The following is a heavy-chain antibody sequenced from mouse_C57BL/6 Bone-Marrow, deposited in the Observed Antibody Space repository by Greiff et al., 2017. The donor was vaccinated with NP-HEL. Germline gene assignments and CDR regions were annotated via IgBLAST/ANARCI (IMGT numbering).Heavy chain of an antibody. J-gene: IGHJ1*03. Sequence: QVQLKESGPELVKPGASVKLSCKASGYTFTSYDINWVKQRPGQGLEWIGWIYPRDGSTKYNEKFKGKATLTVDTSSSTAYMELHSLTSEDSAVYFCAREGNYYGSSYGYFDVWGTGTTVTVSS. D-gene: IGHD1-1*01. CDR3: AREGNYYGSSYGYFDV. CDR1: GYTFTSYD. V-gene: IGHV1-85*01. CDR2: IYPRDGST.